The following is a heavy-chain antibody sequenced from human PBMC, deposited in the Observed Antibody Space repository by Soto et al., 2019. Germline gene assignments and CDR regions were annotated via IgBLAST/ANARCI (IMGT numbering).Heavy chain of an antibody. Sequence: EVQLEESGGGLVQPGGSLRLSCAVSGLTVSSNYMSWVRQAPGKGLEWVSVLYSGGDTYYADSVRGRFTISRHNSKNTLFLQMYSLRADDTAVYYCARGPYGTGGDYYYGMDVWGQGTTVTVSS. V-gene: IGHV3-53*04. D-gene: IGHD3-10*01. J-gene: IGHJ6*02. CDR1: GLTVSSNY. CDR3: ARGPYGTGGDYYYGMDV. CDR2: LYSGGDT.